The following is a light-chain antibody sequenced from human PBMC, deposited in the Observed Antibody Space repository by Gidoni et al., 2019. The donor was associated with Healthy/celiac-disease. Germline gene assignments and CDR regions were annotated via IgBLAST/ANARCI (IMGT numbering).Light chain of an antibody. Sequence: QSVLTQPPSVSGAPGQRVTISCTGRSSNIGAGYDVHWYQQLPGTAPKLLIYGNSKRPSGVPDRFSGSKSGTSASLAITGLQAEDEADYYCQSYDSSLSGPYVFGTGTKVTVL. V-gene: IGLV1-40*01. CDR3: QSYDSSLSGPYV. J-gene: IGLJ1*01. CDR1: SSNIGAGYD. CDR2: GNS.